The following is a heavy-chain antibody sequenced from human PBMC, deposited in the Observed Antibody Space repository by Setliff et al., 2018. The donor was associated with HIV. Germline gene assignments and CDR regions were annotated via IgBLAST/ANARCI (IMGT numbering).Heavy chain of an antibody. V-gene: IGHV4-34*01. D-gene: IGHD4-4*01. CDR2: INQSGST. J-gene: IGHJ6*02. CDR1: GGSFSGYY. CDR3: ARGPVELSNYDHDYYYGMDV. Sequence: PSETMSLTCAVYGGSFSGYYWSWIRQPPGKGLEWIGEINQSGSTNYNPSLKSRVTISVDTSKNQFSLKRSSVTAADTAVYYCARGPVELSNYDHDYYYGMDVWGQGTTVT.